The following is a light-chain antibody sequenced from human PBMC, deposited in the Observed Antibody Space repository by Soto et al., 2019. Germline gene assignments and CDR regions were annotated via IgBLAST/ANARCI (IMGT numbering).Light chain of an antibody. Sequence: DIQLTQSPSTLSASVGDRVTITCRASQSMSTWLAWYQQKPGKVPKVVIYDASTLGSGVPSRFSGSGSGTEFTLTISSLQPDDFATYYCQQYNTYSWTFGRGTKV. CDR3: QQYNTYSWT. CDR2: DAS. V-gene: IGKV1-5*01. J-gene: IGKJ1*01. CDR1: QSMSTW.